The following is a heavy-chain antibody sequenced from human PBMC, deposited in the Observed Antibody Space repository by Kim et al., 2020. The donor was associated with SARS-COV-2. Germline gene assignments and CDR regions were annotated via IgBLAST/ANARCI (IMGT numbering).Heavy chain of an antibody. CDR1: VGSFSGYY. Sequence: SETLSLTGAVYVGSFSGYYWTWIRQPPGRGLEWIGEISNRGSTNYNPSLTSRVTISVATSKNQFSLKLNSVNAAERGVYFCARGWYGSGREYYFDYWGRGTLVTVSS. CDR2: ISNRGST. CDR3: ARGWYGSGREYYFDY. V-gene: IGHV4-34*01. J-gene: IGHJ4*02. D-gene: IGHD6-19*01.